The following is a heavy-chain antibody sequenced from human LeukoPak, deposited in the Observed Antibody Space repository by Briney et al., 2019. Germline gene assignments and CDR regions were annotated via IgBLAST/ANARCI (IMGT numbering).Heavy chain of an antibody. J-gene: IGHJ4*02. CDR2: ISFDGSNK. D-gene: IGHD6-13*01. V-gene: IGHV3-30*09. CDR3: ARGNGLSSSWYEFDF. Sequence: GGSLRLFCAASGFTFSSYALHCVRQAPGKGLEWVSLISFDGSNKYYADSVKGRFAISRDNSKNTLYLQMNSLRPEDTAVYYYARGNGLSSSWYEFDFWGQGALVAVSS. CDR1: GFTFSSYA.